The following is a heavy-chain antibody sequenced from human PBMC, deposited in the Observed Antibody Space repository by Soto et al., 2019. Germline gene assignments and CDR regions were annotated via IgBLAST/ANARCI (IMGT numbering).Heavy chain of an antibody. V-gene: IGHV1-69*06. CDR1: GDTFGSHP. Sequence: QVQLVQSGAEVKKPGSSVKVSCKASGDTFGSHPISWVRQAPRQGLEWMGEIIPIFGTANNTQKFQGRVTITADKATSTAYMELSSLRSEDTAVYYCATQTRLTIFGVVRKNGYFAYWGQGPLFTVSS. J-gene: IGHJ4*02. CDR2: IIPIFGTA. CDR3: ATQTRLTIFGVVRKNGYFAY. D-gene: IGHD3-3*01.